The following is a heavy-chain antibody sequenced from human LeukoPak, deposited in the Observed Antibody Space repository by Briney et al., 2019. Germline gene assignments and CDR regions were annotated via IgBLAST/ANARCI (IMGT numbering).Heavy chain of an antibody. CDR3: ARAGGDDDAFDI. CDR2: IYYSGST. Sequence: KSSETLSLTCTVSGGSISSSSYYWGWIRQPPGKGLEWIGSIYYSGSTYYNPSLKSRVTISVDTSKNQFSLKLSSVTAADTAVYYCARAGGDDDAFDIWGQGTMVTVSS. V-gene: IGHV4-39*07. J-gene: IGHJ3*02. CDR1: GGSISSSSYY. D-gene: IGHD2-21*02.